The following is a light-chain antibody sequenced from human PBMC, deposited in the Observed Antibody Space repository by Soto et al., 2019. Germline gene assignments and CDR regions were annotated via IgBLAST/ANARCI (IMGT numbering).Light chain of an antibody. V-gene: IGKV2-28*01. Sequence: DIVMTQSPLSLPVTPGEPASISCRSSQSLLHSHGYNYLDWYLQKPGQSPQLLIYLGSNRASGVPDRFSGSGSGTDFTLTISSLQPEDFATYYCLQKYFYPFTFGPGTKVDIK. J-gene: IGKJ3*01. CDR3: LQKYFYPFT. CDR2: LGS. CDR1: QSLLHSHGYNY.